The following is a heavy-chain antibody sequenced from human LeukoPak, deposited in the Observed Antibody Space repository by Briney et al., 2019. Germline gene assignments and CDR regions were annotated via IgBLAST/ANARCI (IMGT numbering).Heavy chain of an antibody. CDR2: IYYSGST. J-gene: IGHJ4*02. CDR3: AREIGSSIAAAGQYGY. CDR1: GGSISSSSYY. D-gene: IGHD6-13*01. V-gene: IGHV4-39*07. Sequence: SETLSLTCTVSGGSISSSSYYWGWIRQPPGKGLEWIGSIYYSGSTNYNPSLKSRVTISVDTSKNQFSLKLSSVTAADTAVYYCAREIGSSIAAAGQYGYWGQGTLVTVSS.